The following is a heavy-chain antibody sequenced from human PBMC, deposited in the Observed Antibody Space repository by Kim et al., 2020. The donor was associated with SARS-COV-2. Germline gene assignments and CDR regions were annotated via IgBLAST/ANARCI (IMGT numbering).Heavy chain of an antibody. J-gene: IGHJ4*02. CDR3: TTVRSSSGCID. Sequence: TDYAAPGKGRFTISRDDSKHTLYLQMNSLKTEDTAVYYCTTVRSSSGCIDWGQGTLVTVSS. D-gene: IGHD6-19*01. V-gene: IGHV3-15*01. CDR2: T.